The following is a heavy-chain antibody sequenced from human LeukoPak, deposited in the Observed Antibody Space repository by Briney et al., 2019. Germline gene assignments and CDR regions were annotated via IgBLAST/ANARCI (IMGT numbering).Heavy chain of an antibody. CDR1: GFPFSSYA. Sequence: GSLRLSCSASGFPFSSYAMEWVRQAPGKGLEYVSAISDSGGSTYYADSVKGRFTISRDNSKNTLYLQMSSLRAEDTAVYFCVRGYSFGPYGMDVWGQGTTVTVSS. V-gene: IGHV3-64D*09. J-gene: IGHJ6*02. CDR2: ISDSGGST. CDR3: VRGYSFGPYGMDV. D-gene: IGHD2-15*01.